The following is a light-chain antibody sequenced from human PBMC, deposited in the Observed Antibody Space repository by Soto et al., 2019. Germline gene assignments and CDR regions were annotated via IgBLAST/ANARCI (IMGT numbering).Light chain of an antibody. CDR3: QQHYSTPQT. CDR2: WAS. Sequence: DIVTTQSPDSLAVSLGGRATINCKSSQSVLYSSNNKNYLAWYQQKPGQPPKLLIYWASTRESGVPDRFSGSGSGTDFTLTISSLQAEDVAAYYCQQHYSTPQTFGQGTKVEIK. J-gene: IGKJ1*01. V-gene: IGKV4-1*01. CDR1: QSVLYSSNNKNY.